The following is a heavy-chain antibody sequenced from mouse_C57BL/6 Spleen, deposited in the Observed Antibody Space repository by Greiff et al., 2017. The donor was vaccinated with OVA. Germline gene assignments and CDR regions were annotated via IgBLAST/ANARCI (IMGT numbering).Heavy chain of an antibody. CDR2: IYPSDSET. Sequence: QVQLQQPGAELVRPGSSVKLSCKASGYTFTSYWMDWVKQRPGQGLEWIGNIYPSDSETHYNQKFKDKATLTVDKSSSTAYMQLSSLTSEDSAVYYCARGMYDGYYDYAMDYWGQGTSVTVSS. J-gene: IGHJ4*01. CDR1: GYTFTSYW. V-gene: IGHV1-61*01. D-gene: IGHD2-3*01. CDR3: ARGMYDGYYDYAMDY.